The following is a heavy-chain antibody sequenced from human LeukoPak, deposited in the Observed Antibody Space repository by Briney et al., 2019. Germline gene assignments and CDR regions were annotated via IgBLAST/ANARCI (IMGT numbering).Heavy chain of an antibody. CDR2: ISAYNGNT. V-gene: IGHV1-18*01. D-gene: IGHD2-15*01. J-gene: IGHJ6*02. CDR3: ARDFVVVVGASLNYYYHGMDV. CDR1: GYIFTSYG. Sequence: GASVKVSCKASGYIFTSYGSTWVRQAPGQGLEWMGWISAYNGNTDYAQKFQGRVTLTTDTSTSTAYMELRSLRSDDTAVYYCARDFVVVVGASLNYYYHGMDVWGQGTTVTVSS.